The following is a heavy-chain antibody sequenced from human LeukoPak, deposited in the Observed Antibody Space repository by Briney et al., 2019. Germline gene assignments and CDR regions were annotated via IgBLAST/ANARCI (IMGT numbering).Heavy chain of an antibody. CDR2: IHSSSSSI. J-gene: IGHJ3*02. CDR1: GFTFSTYI. V-gene: IGHV3-48*02. Sequence: PGGSLTLSCAASGFTFSTYIMNWVRQAPGKGLEWISYIHSSSSSIYYADSVKGRFTISRDNAKNSLYLQMSSLRDEDTAVYYCARDRLGAGSFDIWGQGTMVPVSS. D-gene: IGHD7-27*01. CDR3: ARDRLGAGSFDI.